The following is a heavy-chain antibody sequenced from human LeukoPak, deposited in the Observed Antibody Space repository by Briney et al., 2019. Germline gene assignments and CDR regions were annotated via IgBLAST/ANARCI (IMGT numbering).Heavy chain of an antibody. J-gene: IGHJ4*02. D-gene: IGHD3-10*01. CDR3: ASQTYYYGSGSYSY. CDR2: INPNSGGT. CDR1: GYTFTGYY. Sequence: ASVKVSCKASGYTFTGYYMHWVRQAPGQGLEWMGRINPNSGGTNYAQKFQSRVTMTRDTSISTAYMELSRLRSDDTAVYYCASQTYYYGSGSYSYWGQGTLVTVSS. V-gene: IGHV1-2*06.